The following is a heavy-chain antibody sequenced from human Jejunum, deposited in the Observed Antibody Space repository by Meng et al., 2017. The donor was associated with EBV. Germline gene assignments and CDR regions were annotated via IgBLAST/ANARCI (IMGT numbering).Heavy chain of an antibody. CDR3: ARGGPDFGDYVPFDY. D-gene: IGHD4-17*01. J-gene: IGHJ4*02. V-gene: IGHV4-30-2*01. CDR1: GDSITRGAYL. CDR2: IYHIGST. Sequence: LQGSGSGLGKPSQTLSPPCAVSGDSITRGAYLWSWIRQPPGKGLEWIGNIYHIGSTYYNPSLKSRVSISVDRSKNQFSLKLTSVTAADTAVYYCARGGPDFGDYVPFDYWGQGTLVTVSS.